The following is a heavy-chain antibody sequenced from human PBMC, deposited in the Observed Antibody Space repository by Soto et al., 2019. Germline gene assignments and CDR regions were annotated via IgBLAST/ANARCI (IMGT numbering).Heavy chain of an antibody. D-gene: IGHD2-2*01. CDR3: ASRYCSCSSCYDPRYYGMDC. J-gene: IGHJ6*02. Sequence: PGGSLRLSCAASGFTFSSYSMNWVRQAPGKGLEWVSSISSSSSTYYADSVKGRFTISRHNSKNTLYLQMNSLRAEDTAVYYCASRYCSCSSCYDPRYYGMDCWGQGTTVTVSS. V-gene: IGHV3-21*04. CDR2: ISSSSST. CDR1: GFTFSSYS.